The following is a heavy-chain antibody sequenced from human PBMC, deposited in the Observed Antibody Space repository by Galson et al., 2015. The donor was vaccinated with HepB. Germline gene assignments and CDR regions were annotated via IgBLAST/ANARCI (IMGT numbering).Heavy chain of an antibody. V-gene: IGHV3-15*01. CDR3: TTDVYYSTYWSWLDP. CDR2: IKSKTDGETT. Sequence: SLRLSCAASGFPFNNAWMTWVRQAPGMGLEWVGRIKSKTDGETTDYAAPVKGRFTIPRDDSNNRLYLQMNSLKPEDTAVYYCTTDVYYSTYWSWLDPWGQGTLVTVSS. CDR1: GFPFNNAW. D-gene: IGHD2-8*02. J-gene: IGHJ5*02.